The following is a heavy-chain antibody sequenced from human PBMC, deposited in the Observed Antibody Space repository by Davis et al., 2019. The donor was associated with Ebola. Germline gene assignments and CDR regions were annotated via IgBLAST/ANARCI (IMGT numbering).Heavy chain of an antibody. CDR2: IIPIFGTA. D-gene: IGHD3-22*01. CDR3: ARAYYYDSSGYYWFDP. J-gene: IGHJ5*02. Sequence: SVKDSCKASGGTFSSYAISWVRQAPGQGLEWMGGIIPIFGTANYAQKFQGRVTITADESTSTAYMELSSLRSEDTAVYYCARAYYYDSSGYYWFDPWGQGTLVTVSS. CDR1: GGTFSSYA. V-gene: IGHV1-69*13.